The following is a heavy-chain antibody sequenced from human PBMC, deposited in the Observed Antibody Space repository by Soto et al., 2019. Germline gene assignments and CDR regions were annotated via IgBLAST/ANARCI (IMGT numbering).Heavy chain of an antibody. CDR3: AKSHYYDFWNDRLFNYFDY. CDR1: AFAFSSYA. V-gene: IGHV3-23*01. J-gene: IGHJ4*02. D-gene: IGHD3-3*01. Sequence: AGSVRLSCAAAAFAFSSYAMSWVRQAPGKGLEWVSAISGSGGSTYYADSVKGRFTISRDNSKNTLYLQMNSLRAEDTAVYYCAKSHYYDFWNDRLFNYFDYWGQGTLVTVSS. CDR2: ISGSGGST.